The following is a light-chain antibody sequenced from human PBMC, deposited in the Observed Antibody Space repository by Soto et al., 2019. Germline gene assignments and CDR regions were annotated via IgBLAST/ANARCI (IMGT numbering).Light chain of an antibody. J-gene: IGLJ2*01. CDR2: YNN. CDR3: STWDDSLNAVL. V-gene: IGLV1-44*01. Sequence: QSVLTQPPSASGPPGQRVSMSCSGSSSNIGSNTVNWYQQFPGTAPKLLIYYNNQRPSGVPDRFSGSKSGTSASLAISGLQSEDEADYYCSTWDDSLNAVLFGGGTKVTVL. CDR1: SSNIGSNT.